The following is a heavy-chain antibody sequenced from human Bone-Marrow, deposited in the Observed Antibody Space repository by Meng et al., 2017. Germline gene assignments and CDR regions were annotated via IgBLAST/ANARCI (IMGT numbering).Heavy chain of an antibody. J-gene: IGHJ5*02. CDR2: INHSGST. CDR1: GGSFSGYY. CDR3: ARRPGHSNSWHRLPEGKFDP. D-gene: IGHD6-13*01. Sequence: QVVLRQGCAGRLKLSETLSLTCAVYGGSFSGYYWGWYRQPPGKGLEWIGEINHSGSTNYNPSLKSRVTISVDTSKNQFSLKLSSVTAADTAVYYCARRPGHSNSWHRLPEGKFDPWGQGTLVTVSS. V-gene: IGHV4-34*01.